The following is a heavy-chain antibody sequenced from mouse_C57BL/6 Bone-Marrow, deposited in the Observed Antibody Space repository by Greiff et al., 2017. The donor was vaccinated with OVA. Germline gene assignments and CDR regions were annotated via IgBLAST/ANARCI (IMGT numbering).Heavy chain of an antibody. Sequence: VQLQQSGAELAKPGASVTLSCKASGYTFTSYWMHWVKQRPGQGLEWIGYINPSSGYTKYNQKFKDKAKLTADKSSSTAYMQLSSLTYEDSAVYYCARWYSNWAWFAYWGQGTLVTVSA. J-gene: IGHJ3*01. CDR3: ARWYSNWAWFAY. D-gene: IGHD2-5*01. V-gene: IGHV1-7*01. CDR1: GYTFTSYW. CDR2: INPSSGYT.